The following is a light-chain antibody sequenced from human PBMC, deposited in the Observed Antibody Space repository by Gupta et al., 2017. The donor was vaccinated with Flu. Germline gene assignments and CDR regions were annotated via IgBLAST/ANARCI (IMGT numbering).Light chain of an antibody. Sequence: QPALTQPASVSGSPGQSITISCTGTSNDVGGYNFVSWYQQHPGKAPKLMIYEVSDRPSGVSNRFSGSKSGNTASLTISGLQADDEADYYCSSKRSSSALAIFGGGTRLTVL. J-gene: IGLJ2*01. CDR3: SSKRSSSALAI. CDR2: EVS. V-gene: IGLV2-14*01. CDR1: SNDVGGYNF.